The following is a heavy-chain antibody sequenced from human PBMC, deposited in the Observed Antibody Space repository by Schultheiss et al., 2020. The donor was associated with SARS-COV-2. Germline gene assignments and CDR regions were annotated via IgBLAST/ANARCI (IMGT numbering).Heavy chain of an antibody. CDR1: GGSFSDYC. CDR3: ARFNYGPPHYYYAMDV. D-gene: IGHD3-10*01. CDR2: INHSGST. Sequence: SETLSLTCAVYGGSFSDYCWTWIRQPPGKGLEWIGEINHSGSTNYNPSLKSRVTISVDTSKNQFSLKLSSVTAADTAVYYCARFNYGPPHYYYAMDVWGQGTTVTVSS. V-gene: IGHV4-34*01. J-gene: IGHJ6*02.